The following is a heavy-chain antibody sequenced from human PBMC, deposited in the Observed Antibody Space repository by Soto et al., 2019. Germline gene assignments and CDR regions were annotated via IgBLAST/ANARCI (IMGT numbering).Heavy chain of an antibody. CDR1: GYSFTSYW. Sequence: PGESLKISCKGSGYSFTSYWIGWVRQMPGKGLEWMGIINPGDSDTRYSPSFQGQVTISADKSISTAYLQWSSLKASDTAMYYCARRGPRVYYDNSDYYYYGMDVWGQGTTVTVSS. V-gene: IGHV5-51*01. CDR2: INPGDSDT. D-gene: IGHD3-22*01. J-gene: IGHJ6*02. CDR3: ARRGPRVYYDNSDYYYYGMDV.